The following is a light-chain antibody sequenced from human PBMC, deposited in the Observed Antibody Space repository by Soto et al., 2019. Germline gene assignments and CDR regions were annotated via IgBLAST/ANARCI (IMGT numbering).Light chain of an antibody. V-gene: IGLV2-11*01. Sequence: QSALTQPRSVSGSPGQSVTISCTGTSSDVGAYNYVSWYQQHPGKAPKLMIYDVSKRPSGVPDRFSGSKSGNTASLTISGLQAEDEADYYCCSYAGNSVVFGGGTKLTVL. CDR1: SSDVGAYNY. J-gene: IGLJ2*01. CDR2: DVS. CDR3: CSYAGNSVV.